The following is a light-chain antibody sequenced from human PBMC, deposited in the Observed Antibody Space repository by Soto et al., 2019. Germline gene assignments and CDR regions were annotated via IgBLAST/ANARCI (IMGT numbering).Light chain of an antibody. Sequence: QSALTQPASVSGSPGQSITVSCTGTSSDVGYYNYVSWFQQHPGKAPKLIIYDVTTRPSGVSNRFSGSKSGNTASLTISGLQAEDEADYYCSSYTTSTTGVFGTGTKLTVL. J-gene: IGLJ1*01. CDR1: SSDVGYYNY. CDR2: DVT. CDR3: SSYTTSTTGV. V-gene: IGLV2-14*01.